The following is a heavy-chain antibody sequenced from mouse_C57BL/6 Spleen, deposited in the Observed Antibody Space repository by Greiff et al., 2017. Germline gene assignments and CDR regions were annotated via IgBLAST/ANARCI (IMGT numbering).Heavy chain of an antibody. Sequence: VKLMESGPELVKPGASVKLSCKASGYTFTSYDINWVKQRPGQGLEWIGWIYPRDGSTKYNEKFKGKATLTVDTSSSTAYMELHSLTSEDSAVYFCASNMVGGMDYWGQGTSVTVSS. V-gene: IGHV1-85*01. D-gene: IGHD1-1*02. CDR2: IYPRDGST. CDR3: ASNMVGGMDY. J-gene: IGHJ4*01. CDR1: GYTFTSYD.